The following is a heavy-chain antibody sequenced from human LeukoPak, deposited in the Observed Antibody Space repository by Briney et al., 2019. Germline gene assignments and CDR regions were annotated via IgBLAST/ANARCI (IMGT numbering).Heavy chain of an antibody. J-gene: IGHJ4*02. CDR2: INPNSGGI. CDR1: GYTFTGYY. D-gene: IGHD3-22*01. Sequence: GASVKVPCKASGYTFTGYYIHWVRQAPGQGLEWMGWINPNSGGINYAQKFQGRVSMTRDTSISTAYMQLSRLRSDDTAVYYCARDRTYYYDSSGSGFDYWGQGTLVTVSS. V-gene: IGHV1-2*02. CDR3: ARDRTYYYDSSGSGFDY.